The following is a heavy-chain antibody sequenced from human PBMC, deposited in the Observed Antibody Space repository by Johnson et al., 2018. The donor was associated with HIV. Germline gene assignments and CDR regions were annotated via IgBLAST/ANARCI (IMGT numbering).Heavy chain of an antibody. CDR3: ARDRTHTPRIAAAGTIEEVGDI. V-gene: IGHV3-30*04. CDR2: ISYDGRGT. CDR1: GFTFSSYA. D-gene: IGHD6-13*01. Sequence: VQLVESGGGVVQPGRSLRLSCAASGFTFSSYAMHWVRQAPGKGLEWVAVISYDGRGTSYADSVKGRFTDSRDNATNTLDLHMNGLRAEDTDVYYCARDRTHTPRIAAAGTIEEVGDIWGQGTMVTVSS. J-gene: IGHJ3*02.